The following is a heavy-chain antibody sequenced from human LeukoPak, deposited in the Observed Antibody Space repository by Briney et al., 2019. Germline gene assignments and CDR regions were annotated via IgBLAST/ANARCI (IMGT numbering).Heavy chain of an antibody. CDR2: IKQDGSEK. CDR1: GFTFSSYW. Sequence: GGSLRLSCAASGFTFSSYWMSWVRQAPGKGLEWVANIKQDGSEKYYVDSVKGRFTISRDNAKNSLYLQMNSLRAEDTAVYYCARDLSSSWRRRIGVFDYWGQGTLVTVSS. V-gene: IGHV3-7*01. D-gene: IGHD6-13*01. CDR3: ARDLSSSWRRRIGVFDY. J-gene: IGHJ4*02.